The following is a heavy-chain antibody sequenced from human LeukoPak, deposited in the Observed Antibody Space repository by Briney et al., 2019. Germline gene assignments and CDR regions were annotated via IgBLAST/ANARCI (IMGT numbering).Heavy chain of an antibody. CDR2: IYHSGST. V-gene: IGHV4-4*02. D-gene: IGHD3-22*01. CDR3: VSGSGYYYVRYFQH. CDR1: GFTLNYYG. Sequence: KSGGSLRLSCAASGFTLNYYGMSWVRQPPGKGLEWIGEIYHSGSTNYNPSLKSRVTISVDKSKNQFSLKLSSVTAADTAVYYCVSGSGYYYVRYFQHWGQGTLVTVSS. J-gene: IGHJ1*01.